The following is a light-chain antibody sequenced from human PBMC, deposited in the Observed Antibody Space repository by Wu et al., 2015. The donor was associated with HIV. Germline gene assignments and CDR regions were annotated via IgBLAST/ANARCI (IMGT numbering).Light chain of an antibody. CDR1: QSISNY. J-gene: IGKJ2*01. CDR2: DAS. V-gene: IGKV3-11*01. Sequence: EIVLTQSPATLSLSPGESAXLSCRASQSISNYLAWYQQKPGQAPRLLIYDASKRAIGIPARFSGSGSGTDFTLTISSLEPEDFAVYYCQQRSNWPPETFGPGYQAGHQT. CDR3: QQRSNWPPET.